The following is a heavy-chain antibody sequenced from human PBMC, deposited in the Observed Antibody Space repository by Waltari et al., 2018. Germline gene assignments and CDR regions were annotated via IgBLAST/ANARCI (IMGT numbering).Heavy chain of an antibody. J-gene: IGHJ6*03. D-gene: IGHD3-22*01. CDR2: TYXGXGRS. V-gene: IGHV3-23*03. Sequence: EVXLXESGGGLGQHGGSLRLSCAASGFTFSSYAMNXVRQALGXGLGWVSVTYXGXGRSYYAXXXXGRFTISRXNSKNTLFXQMNSLRAXXTAVYXCXXDSSDGAGXDXYYYXXXXXXGTTVTVSS. CDR1: GFTFSSYA. CDR3: XXDSSDGAGXDXYYYXXX.